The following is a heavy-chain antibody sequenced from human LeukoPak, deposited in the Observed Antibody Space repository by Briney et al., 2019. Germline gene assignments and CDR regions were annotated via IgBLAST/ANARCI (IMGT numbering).Heavy chain of an antibody. D-gene: IGHD3-10*01. CDR3: ARGRRGGPRYYFYY. V-gene: IGHV4-34*01. Sequence: SETLSLTCAVYGGSFSGYYWSWIRQPPGKGLEWIGEINHSGSTNYNPSLKSRVTLSLDTSKNQFSLRLSSVTAADTAVYHCARGRRGGPRYYFYYWDQGTLVTVSS. CDR1: GGSFSGYY. J-gene: IGHJ4*02. CDR2: INHSGST.